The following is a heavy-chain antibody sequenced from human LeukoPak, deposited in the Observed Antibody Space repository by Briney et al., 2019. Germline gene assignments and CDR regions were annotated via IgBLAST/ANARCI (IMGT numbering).Heavy chain of an antibody. D-gene: IGHD6-13*01. CDR2: IYYSGST. CDR1: GGSISSSSYY. V-gene: IGHV4-39*07. Sequence: PSETLSLTCTVSGGSISSSSYYWGWIRQPPGKGLEWIGSIYYSGSTYYNPSLKSRVTISVDTSKNQFSLKLSSVTAADTAVYYCARFRIAAAGGSRSGYFDYWGQGTLVTVSS. CDR3: ARFRIAAAGGSRSGYFDY. J-gene: IGHJ4*02.